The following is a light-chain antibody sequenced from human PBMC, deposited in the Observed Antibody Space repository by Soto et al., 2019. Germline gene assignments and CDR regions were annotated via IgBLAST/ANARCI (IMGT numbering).Light chain of an antibody. CDR1: QSVNSN. V-gene: IGKV3-15*01. J-gene: IGKJ3*01. CDR2: DAF. Sequence: EIVMTQSPATLSVSPGERATLSCRASQSVNSNLAWYQKRPGQPPRLLIYDAFTRATGTPGRFSGSGSGTEFNLTIDSLQSEDFAVYYCLQYNKWPPFTFGPGTKVDIK. CDR3: LQYNKWPPFT.